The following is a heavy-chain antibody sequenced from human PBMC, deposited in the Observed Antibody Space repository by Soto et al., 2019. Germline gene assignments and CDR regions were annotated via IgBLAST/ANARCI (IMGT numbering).Heavy chain of an antibody. CDR3: ARDREYCSGGSCTDAFDI. CDR1: GGSINSGGYY. D-gene: IGHD2-15*01. CDR2: IYYSGST. Sequence: PSETLSLTCTVSGGSINSGGYYGSWIRQYPGKGLEWIGYIYYSGSTYSTPSLKSRVTISLDTSKNQFSLKLSSVTAADTAVYYCARDREYCSGGSCTDAFDIWGQGTLVTVSS. V-gene: IGHV4-31*03. J-gene: IGHJ3*02.